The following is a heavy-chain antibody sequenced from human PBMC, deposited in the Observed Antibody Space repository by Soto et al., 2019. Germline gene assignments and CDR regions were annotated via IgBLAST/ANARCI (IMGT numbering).Heavy chain of an antibody. Sequence: PGGSLRLSCAASGFTFINFALTWVRQAPGKGLEWVSGISGSGISTDHADSVKGRFTISRDNSKNTLFLQMNSLRAEDTAIYYCATPVSSGWYGPQDYWGQGTLVTVSS. D-gene: IGHD6-19*01. V-gene: IGHV3-23*01. CDR3: ATPVSSGWYGPQDY. CDR2: ISGSGIST. CDR1: GFTFINFA. J-gene: IGHJ4*02.